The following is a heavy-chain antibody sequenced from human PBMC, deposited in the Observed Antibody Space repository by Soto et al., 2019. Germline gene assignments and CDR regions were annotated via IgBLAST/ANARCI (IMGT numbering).Heavy chain of an antibody. CDR3: ARTPWDGYTGYYVDY. D-gene: IGHD5-18*01. CDR1: GGSISSSNW. V-gene: IGHV4-4*02. CDR2: IYHSGST. J-gene: IGHJ4*02. Sequence: QVQLQESGPGLVKPSGTLSLTCAVSGGSISSSNWWSWVRQPPGKGLEWIGEIYHSGSTNYNPSLKSRVTISVDKSKNQFSVKLSSVTAADTAVYSCARTPWDGYTGYYVDYWGQGTLVTVSS.